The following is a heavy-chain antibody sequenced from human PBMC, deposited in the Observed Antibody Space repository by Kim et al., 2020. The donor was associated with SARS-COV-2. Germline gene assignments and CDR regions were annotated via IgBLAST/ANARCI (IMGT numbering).Heavy chain of an antibody. J-gene: IGHJ5*02. D-gene: IGHD3-10*01. Sequence: DSVKCRFTISRDNSKNTLYLQMNSLRAEDTAVYYCARDSYGSGSYHWFDPWGQGTLVTVSS. CDR3: ARDSYGSGSYHWFDP. V-gene: IGHV3-30*01.